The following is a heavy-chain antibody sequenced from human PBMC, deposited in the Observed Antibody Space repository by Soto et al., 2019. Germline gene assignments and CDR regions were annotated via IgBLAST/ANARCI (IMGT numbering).Heavy chain of an antibody. CDR3: ARASSPRDPWLDY. J-gene: IGHJ4*02. CDR1: GFTFSDDY. CDR2: ISSSGGTI. Sequence: PGGSLRFSCGASGFTFSDDYMSWIRQAPGKGLEWVSYISSSGGTIYYADSVKGRFTISRDNAKNSLFLQMNSLRADDTAVYYCARASSPRDPWLDYWGQGTLVTVSS. D-gene: IGHD5-18*01. V-gene: IGHV3-11*01.